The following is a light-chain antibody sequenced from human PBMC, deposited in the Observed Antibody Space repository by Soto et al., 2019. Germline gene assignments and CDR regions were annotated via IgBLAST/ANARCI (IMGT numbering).Light chain of an antibody. V-gene: IGLV2-14*01. CDR2: DVS. CDR3: SSYTSSSTPHYV. CDR1: SSDVGGYNY. Sequence: QSVLTQPASVSGSPGQSITISCTGTSSDVGGYNYVSWYQQHPGKAPKLMIYDVSNWPSGVSNRFSGSKSGNTASLTISWLQAEDEADYYCSSYTSSSTPHYVFGTGTKVTVL. J-gene: IGLJ1*01.